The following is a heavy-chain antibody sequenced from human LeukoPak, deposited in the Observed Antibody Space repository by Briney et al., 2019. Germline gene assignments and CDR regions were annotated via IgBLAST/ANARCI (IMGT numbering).Heavy chain of an antibody. CDR1: GGSISSGDYY. V-gene: IGHV4-30-4*01. CDR3: ARDHMVRGGWKEDDY. J-gene: IGHJ4*02. D-gene: IGHD3-10*01. CDR2: IYYSGST. Sequence: PSETLSLTCTVSGGSISSGDYYWSWIRQPPGKGLEWIGYIYYSGSTYYNPSLKSRVTISVDTSKNQFSLKLSSVTAADTAVYYCARDHMVRGGWKEDDYWGQGTLVTVSS.